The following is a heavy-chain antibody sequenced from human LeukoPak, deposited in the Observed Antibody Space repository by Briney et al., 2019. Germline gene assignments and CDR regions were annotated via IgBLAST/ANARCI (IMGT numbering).Heavy chain of an antibody. CDR1: GFTFDEFG. V-gene: IGHV3-20*04. Sequence: GGSLRLSCAASGFTFDEFGMTWVRQVPGKGLEWVSSINWIGGRTGYADSVKGRFTISRDRAKSSLYLQMNILRAEDTALYSCARGMDIVATRGDYYYGMDVWGQGTAVTVSS. D-gene: IGHD5-12*01. CDR2: INWIGGRT. CDR3: ARGMDIVATRGDYYYGMDV. J-gene: IGHJ6*02.